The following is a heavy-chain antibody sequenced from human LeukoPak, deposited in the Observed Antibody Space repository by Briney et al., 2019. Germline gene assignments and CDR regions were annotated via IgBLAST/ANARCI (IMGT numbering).Heavy chain of an antibody. CDR3: AKDYCSSTSYYYYYGMDV. CDR1: GFTFSSYG. D-gene: IGHD2-2*01. CDR2: IPYDGSNK. Sequence: GGSLRLSCAASGFTFSSYGMHWVRQAPGKGLEWVAVIPYDGSNKYYADSVKGRFTISRDNSKNTLYLQMNSLRAEDTAVYYCAKDYCSSTSYYYYYGMDVWGQGTTVTVSS. J-gene: IGHJ6*02. V-gene: IGHV3-30*18.